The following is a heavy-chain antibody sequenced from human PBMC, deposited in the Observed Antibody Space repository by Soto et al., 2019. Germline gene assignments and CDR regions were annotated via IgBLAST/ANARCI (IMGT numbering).Heavy chain of an antibody. CDR2: ISSNGGNT. D-gene: IGHD1-26*01. CDR1: GFTFSSYA. Sequence: EVQLVESGGDLVQPGGSLRLSCAASGFTFSSYAMHWVRQAPGKGLEYVSGISSNGGNTYYANSVKGRFTISRDNSMNTLYLQMGSLRAEDTAVYYCARSAYFCSSNCLDFWGQGTLVTVSS. CDR3: ARSAYFCSSNCLDF. J-gene: IGHJ4*02. V-gene: IGHV3-64*01.